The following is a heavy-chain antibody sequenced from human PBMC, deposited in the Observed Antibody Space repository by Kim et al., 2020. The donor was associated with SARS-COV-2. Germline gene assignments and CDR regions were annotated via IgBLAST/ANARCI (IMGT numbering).Heavy chain of an antibody. D-gene: IGHD2-21*01. CDR3: ATKHPHDAFDI. Sequence: ASVKVSCKASGYTSTDYYIHWVRQAPGQGLEWMGWINPISGDPKYAQKFQGRVTMTRDASVITAYMELSSLRSDDTAVYYCATKHPHDAFDILGQGTMVTVSS. CDR2: INPISGDP. J-gene: IGHJ3*02. CDR1: GYTSTDYY. V-gene: IGHV1-2*02.